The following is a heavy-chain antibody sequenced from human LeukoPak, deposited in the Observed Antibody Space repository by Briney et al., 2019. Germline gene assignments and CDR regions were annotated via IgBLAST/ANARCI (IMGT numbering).Heavy chain of an antibody. D-gene: IGHD3-10*01. J-gene: IGHJ6*03. CDR3: ARVLMVQGVILTRRGYYMDV. V-gene: IGHV4-34*01. Sequence: PSETLSPTCAVYGGSFSGYYWSWIRQPPVKWLEWIGEINHSGSTNYNPSLKSRVTISVDTSKNQFSLKLSSVTSADTAVYYCARVLMVQGVILTRRGYYMDVWGKGTTVTVSS. CDR1: GGSFSGYY. CDR2: INHSGST.